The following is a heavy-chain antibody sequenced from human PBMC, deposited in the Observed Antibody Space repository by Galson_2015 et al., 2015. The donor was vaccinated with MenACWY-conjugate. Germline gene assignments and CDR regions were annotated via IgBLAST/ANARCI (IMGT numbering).Heavy chain of an antibody. CDR1: GGSISSSSYY. V-gene: IGHV4-39*02. J-gene: IGHJ6*02. CDR3: ARDRGYSGMDV. D-gene: IGHD5-24*01. CDR2: IYYSGST. Sequence: LSLTCTVSGGSISSSSYYWGWIRQPPGKGLEWIGSIYYSGSTYYNPSLKSRVTISVDTSKNQFSLKLSSVTAADTAVYYCARDRGYSGMDVWGQGTTVTVSS.